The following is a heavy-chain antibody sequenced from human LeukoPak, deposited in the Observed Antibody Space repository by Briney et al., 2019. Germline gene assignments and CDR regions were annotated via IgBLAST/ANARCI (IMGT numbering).Heavy chain of an antibody. J-gene: IGHJ3*02. CDR3: AKDQYDYGAFDI. Sequence: GGPLRFSCAASGFTFSSYGMHWVRQAPGKGLEWVAVISYDGSNKYYADSVKGRFTISRDNSKNTLYLQMNSLRAEDTAVYYCAKDQYDYGAFDIWGQGTMVTVSS. V-gene: IGHV3-30*18. CDR2: ISYDGSNK. CDR1: GFTFSSYG. D-gene: IGHD4-17*01.